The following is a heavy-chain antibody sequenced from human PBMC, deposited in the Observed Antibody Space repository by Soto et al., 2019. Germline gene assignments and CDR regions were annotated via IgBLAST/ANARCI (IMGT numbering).Heavy chain of an antibody. D-gene: IGHD1-26*01. CDR2: KSYDGSNK. V-gene: IGHV3-30-3*01. Sequence: QVQLVESGGGVVQPGRSLRLSCAASGFTFSSYAMHWVRQAPGKGLEWVAVKSYDGSNKYYADSVKGRFTISRDNSKNTLYLQMNSLRAEDTAVYYCARSGSYSTVAHDAFDIWGQGTMVTVSS. J-gene: IGHJ3*02. CDR3: ARSGSYSTVAHDAFDI. CDR1: GFTFSSYA.